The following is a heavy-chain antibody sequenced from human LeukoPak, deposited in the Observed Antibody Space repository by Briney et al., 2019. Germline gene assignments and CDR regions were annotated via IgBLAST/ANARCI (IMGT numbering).Heavy chain of an antibody. CDR1: GFTFSSYS. CDR2: ISSSSSTI. Sequence: PGGSLRLSCAASGFTFSSYSMNWVRQAPGKGLEWVSYISSSSSTIYYADSVKGRFTISRDNSKNTLYLQMNSLRAEDTAVYYCAKELAALRYFDWLLSDAFDIWGQGTMVTVSS. J-gene: IGHJ3*02. V-gene: IGHV3-48*01. D-gene: IGHD3-9*01. CDR3: AKELAALRYFDWLLSDAFDI.